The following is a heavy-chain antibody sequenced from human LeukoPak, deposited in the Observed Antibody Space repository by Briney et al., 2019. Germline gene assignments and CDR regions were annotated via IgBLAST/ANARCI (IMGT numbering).Heavy chain of an antibody. CDR3: TREVLVRGVRYHDMDV. Sequence: GGSLRLSCAASGFTFSSYSMNWVRQAPGKGLEWVSSISSSSSYIYYADSVKGRFTISRDNSKNTLFLQMDSLRSEDTAVYFCTREVLVRGVRYHDMDVWGQGTTVTVSS. V-gene: IGHV3-21*01. J-gene: IGHJ6*02. CDR2: ISSSSSYI. D-gene: IGHD3-10*01. CDR1: GFTFSSYS.